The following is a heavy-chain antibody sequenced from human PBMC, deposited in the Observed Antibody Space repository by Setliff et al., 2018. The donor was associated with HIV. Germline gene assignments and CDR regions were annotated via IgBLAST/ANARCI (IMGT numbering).Heavy chain of an antibody. D-gene: IGHD3-10*01. CDR1: GGSISSYY. CDR3: ARDRGRGSGSPTRKYYYYGMDV. V-gene: IGHV4-59*01. CDR2: IYYSGSI. Sequence: SETLSLTCTVSGGSISSYYWSWIRQPPGKGLEWIGSIYYSGSINYNPSLESRVTISLDTSKNKFSLKLRSVTTADTAVYYCARDRGRGSGSPTRKYYYYGMDVWGQGTTVTVSS. J-gene: IGHJ6*02.